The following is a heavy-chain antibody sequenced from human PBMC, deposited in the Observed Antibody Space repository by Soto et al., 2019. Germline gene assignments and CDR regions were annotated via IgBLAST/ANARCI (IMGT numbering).Heavy chain of an antibody. CDR2: ISAYNGNT. Sequence: QVQLVQSGAEVKKPGASVKVSCKASGYTFTSYGISWVRQAPGQGLEWMGWISAYNGNTNYAQKLQGRVTMTTDTSTSTVYMELRSLRSDDTAVYYCARDHGLAAAGENPGYWGQRTLVTVSS. CDR1: GYTFTSYG. D-gene: IGHD6-13*01. J-gene: IGHJ4*02. CDR3: ARDHGLAAAGENPGY. V-gene: IGHV1-18*01.